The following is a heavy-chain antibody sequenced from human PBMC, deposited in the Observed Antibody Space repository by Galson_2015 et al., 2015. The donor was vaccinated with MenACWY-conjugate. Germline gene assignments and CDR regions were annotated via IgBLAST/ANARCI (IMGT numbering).Heavy chain of an antibody. D-gene: IGHD2-8*02. J-gene: IGHJ4*02. V-gene: IGHV3-21*01. CDR2: ITCGSDYI. CDR1: GFTFNTYT. Sequence: SLRLSCAASGFTFNTYTMNWVRQAPGEGLEWVSSITCGSDYIYYADSVKGRFTVSRDNAENSLYLQMNSLRPEDTAVYYCAREDLSWSFGLDYWGQGTLVTVSS. CDR3: AREDLSWSFGLDY.